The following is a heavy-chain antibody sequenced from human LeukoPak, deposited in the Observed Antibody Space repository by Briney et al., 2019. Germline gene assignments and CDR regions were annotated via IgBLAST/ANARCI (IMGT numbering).Heavy chain of an antibody. V-gene: IGHV3-23*01. CDR1: GFTFGSYA. CDR3: AKGKGSSGWYGLDS. J-gene: IGHJ4*02. Sequence: AGGSLRLSCAASGFTFGSYAMTWVRQAPGKGLEWVSSIDASGGSTYYADSVKGRFTISRDNSKNTLSLQMNSLRVEDTAVYLCAKGKGSSGWYGLDSWGQGTLVTVSS. D-gene: IGHD6-19*01. CDR2: IDASGGST.